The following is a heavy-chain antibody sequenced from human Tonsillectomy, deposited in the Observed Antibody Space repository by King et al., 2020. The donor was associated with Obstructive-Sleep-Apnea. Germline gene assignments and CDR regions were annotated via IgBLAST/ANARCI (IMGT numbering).Heavy chain of an antibody. CDR1: GFTFSSYW. D-gene: IGHD3-16*01. J-gene: IGHJ4*02. CDR2: INSDGSSP. V-gene: IGHV3-74*01. Sequence: VQLVESGGGLVQPGGSLRLSCVASGFTFSSYWMHWFLQAPGKGLVLVSRINSDGSSPSYADSGKGRFTISRDNAKNTLLLQMNSLRAEDTAVYYCVRERWYYDSLEPFWDWGQGTLVTVSS. CDR3: VRERWYYDSLEPFWD.